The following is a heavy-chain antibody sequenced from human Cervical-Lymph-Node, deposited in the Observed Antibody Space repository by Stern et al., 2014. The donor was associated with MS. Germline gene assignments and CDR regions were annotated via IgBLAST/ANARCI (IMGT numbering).Heavy chain of an antibody. D-gene: IGHD1-26*01. CDR2: TSLDGSDK. J-gene: IGHJ4*02. CDR1: GFTSSRYA. CDR3: ARDIGPEGATFNY. Sequence: VQLVVSGGGVGQPGRSLRLSCAASGFTSSRYAMHWVRQAPGKGLEWLATTSLDGSDKHYADSVKGRFTISRDNYKNVLFLQMNSLRADDTAVYYCARDIGPEGATFNYWGQGTLVSVSS. V-gene: IGHV3-30*01.